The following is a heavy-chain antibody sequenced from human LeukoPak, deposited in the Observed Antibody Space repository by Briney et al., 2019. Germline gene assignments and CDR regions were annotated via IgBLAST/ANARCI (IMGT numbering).Heavy chain of an antibody. CDR3: ARANYYDSSGYSLYYFDY. CDR2: INPSGGST. Sequence: ASVKVSCMASGYTFTSYYMHWVRQAPGQGLEWMGIINPSGGSTSYAQKFQGRVTMIRDTSTSTVYMELSSLRSEDTAVYYCARANYYDSSGYSLYYFDYWGQGTLVTVSS. V-gene: IGHV1-46*01. J-gene: IGHJ4*02. D-gene: IGHD3-22*01. CDR1: GYTFTSYY.